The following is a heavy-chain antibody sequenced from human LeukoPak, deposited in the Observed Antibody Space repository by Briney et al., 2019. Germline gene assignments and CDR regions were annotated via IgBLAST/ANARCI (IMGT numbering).Heavy chain of an antibody. Sequence: GGSLRLSCAASGFTFSSYAMHWVRQAPGKGLEYVSAISSNGGSTYYANSVKGRFTISRDNSKNTLYLQMGSLRAEDAAVYYCAREGARAFDIWGQGTMVTVSS. J-gene: IGHJ3*02. CDR1: GFTFSSYA. D-gene: IGHD3-16*01. CDR2: ISSNGGST. CDR3: AREGARAFDI. V-gene: IGHV3-64*01.